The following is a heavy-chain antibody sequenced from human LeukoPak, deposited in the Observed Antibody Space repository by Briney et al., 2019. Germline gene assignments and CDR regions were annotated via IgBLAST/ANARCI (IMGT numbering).Heavy chain of an antibody. CDR3: ASAYCTNGVCYKAFDY. D-gene: IGHD2-8*01. CDR1: GFTFSDYY. Sequence: GGSLRLSCAASGFTFSDYYVSWIRQAPGKGLEWVSYISSSGSTIYYADSVKGRFTTSRDNAKNSLYLQMNSLRAEDTAVYYCASAYCTNGVCYKAFDYWGQGTLVTVSS. J-gene: IGHJ4*02. CDR2: ISSSGSTI. V-gene: IGHV3-11*04.